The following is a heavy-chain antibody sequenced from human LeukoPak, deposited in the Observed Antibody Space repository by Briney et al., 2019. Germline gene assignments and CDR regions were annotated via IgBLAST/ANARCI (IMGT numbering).Heavy chain of an antibody. Sequence: GGSLRLSCAASGFTVYSNYLSWVRQAPGKGLEWVSTIYTGGNTYYAASVKGRFTISRDFSKNTVFLHMNSLRAEDTAMYYCARGDDSGYYDYFDYWGQGALVTVSS. CDR1: GFTVYSNY. J-gene: IGHJ4*02. V-gene: IGHV3-53*01. CDR3: ARGDDSGYYDYFDY. D-gene: IGHD3-22*01. CDR2: IYTGGNT.